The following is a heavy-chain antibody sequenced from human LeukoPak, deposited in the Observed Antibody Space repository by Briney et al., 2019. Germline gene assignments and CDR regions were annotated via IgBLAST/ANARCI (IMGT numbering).Heavy chain of an antibody. Sequence: PGGSLRLSCAASGFTFSSYEMNWVRQAPGKGLEWVSYISSSGSTIYYADSVKGRFNISRDNAKNSVYLQMNSLRAEDTAVYYCARVRWHNWFDPWGQGTLVTVSS. V-gene: IGHV3-48*03. CDR1: GFTFSSYE. CDR2: ISSSGSTI. J-gene: IGHJ5*02. D-gene: IGHD6-13*01. CDR3: ARVRWHNWFDP.